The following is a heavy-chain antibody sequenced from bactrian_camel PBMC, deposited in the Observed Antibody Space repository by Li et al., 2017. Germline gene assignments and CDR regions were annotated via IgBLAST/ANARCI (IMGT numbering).Heavy chain of an antibody. D-gene: IGHD5*01. V-gene: IGHV3S40*01. CDR2: INSGGSST. CDR1: GFTFSTYD. CDR3: ASADYGDSSMNY. Sequence: VQLVESGGDLVQPGGSLRLSCVASGFTFSTYDMSWVRQAPGKGLEWVSAINSGGSSTFYAGSVKGRFTISRDNAKNTVYLQLNSLRTEDMAMYYCASADYGDSSMNYWGQGTQVTVS. J-gene: IGHJ4*01.